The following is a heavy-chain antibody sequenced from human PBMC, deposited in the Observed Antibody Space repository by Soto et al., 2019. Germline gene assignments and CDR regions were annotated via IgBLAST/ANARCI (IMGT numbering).Heavy chain of an antibody. J-gene: IGHJ6*02. V-gene: IGHV3-23*01. Sequence: EVQLLESGGDLVQPGGSLRLSCAASGLNFNDYAMTWVRQAPGKGLEWVSSVSTRGDITYYSDSVKGRFTISRDNSKNTLFLHMNSLRAEDTALYYCARGDRGGSGSPASYYCSGLDVWGQGTTVTVSS. CDR2: VSTRGDIT. CDR1: GLNFNDYA. D-gene: IGHD3-10*01. CDR3: ARGDRGGSGSPASYYCSGLDV.